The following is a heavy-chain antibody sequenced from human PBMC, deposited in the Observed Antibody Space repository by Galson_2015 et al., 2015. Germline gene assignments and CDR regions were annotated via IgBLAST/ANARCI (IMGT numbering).Heavy chain of an antibody. CDR1: GFTFSSYG. J-gene: IGHJ4*02. CDR2: IWYDGSNK. CDR3: ARGTHYDILTGYSPFDY. Sequence: SLRLSCAASGFTFSSYGMHWVRQAPGKGLEWVAVIWYDGSNKYYADSVKGRFTISRDNSKNTLYLQMNSLRAEDTAEYYCARGTHYDILTGYSPFDYWGQGTLVTVSS. D-gene: IGHD3-9*01. V-gene: IGHV3-33*01.